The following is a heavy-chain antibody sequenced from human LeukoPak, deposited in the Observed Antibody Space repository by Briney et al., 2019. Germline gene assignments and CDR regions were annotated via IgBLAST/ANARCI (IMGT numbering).Heavy chain of an antibody. J-gene: IGHJ4*02. CDR2: IKQDGSVK. V-gene: IGHV3-7*01. CDR1: GFTSTDYW. Sequence: PGGSLRLSCAASGFTSTDYWMTWVRQAPGKGLEWVANIKQDGSVKYYVDSVKGRFTISRDNAQNSLYLQMNSLRAEDTAVYYCARDEPDYWGQGTLVTVSS. CDR3: ARDEPDY.